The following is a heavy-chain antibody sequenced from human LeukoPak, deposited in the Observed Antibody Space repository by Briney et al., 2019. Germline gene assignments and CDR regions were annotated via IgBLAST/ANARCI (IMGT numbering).Heavy chain of an antibody. J-gene: IGHJ4*02. D-gene: IGHD3-22*01. CDR1: GGSISSYY. V-gene: IGHV4-4*07. CDR2: IYTSGST. Sequence: SETLSLTCTVSGGSISSYYWSWIRQPAGKGLEWIGRIYTSGSTNYSPSLKSRVTMSVDTSKNQFSLKLSSVTAADTAVYYCARAPGAYDSSGYYLDYWGQGTLVTVSS. CDR3: ARAPGAYDSSGYYLDY.